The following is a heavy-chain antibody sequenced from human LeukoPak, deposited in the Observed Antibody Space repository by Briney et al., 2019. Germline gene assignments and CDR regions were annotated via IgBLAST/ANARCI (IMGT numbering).Heavy chain of an antibody. V-gene: IGHV1-2*02. CDR1: GYTFTGYY. D-gene: IGHD3-22*01. CDR2: INPNSGGT. Sequence: ASVKVSCKASGYTFTGYYMHWVRQAPGQGLEWMGWINPNSGGTNYAQKFQGRVTMTRDTSISTAYMELSSLRSEDTAVYYCARDLGNYYDSFHDAFDIWGQGTMVTVSS. J-gene: IGHJ3*02. CDR3: ARDLGNYYDSFHDAFDI.